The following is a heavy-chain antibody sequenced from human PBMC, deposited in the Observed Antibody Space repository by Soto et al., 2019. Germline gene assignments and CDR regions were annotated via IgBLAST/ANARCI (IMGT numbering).Heavy chain of an antibody. CDR2: IIPIFGTA. CDR1: GGTFSSYA. CDR3: ARDLGIFGAQGGYYYGMDV. D-gene: IGHD3-3*01. V-gene: IGHV1-69*12. J-gene: IGHJ6*02. Sequence: QVQLVQSGAEVKKPGSSVKVSCKASGGTFSSYAISWVRQAPGQGLEWMGGIIPIFGTANYAQKFQGRVTITADESTSTAYMELSSLRSEDTAVYYCARDLGIFGAQGGYYYGMDVWGQGTTVTVSS.